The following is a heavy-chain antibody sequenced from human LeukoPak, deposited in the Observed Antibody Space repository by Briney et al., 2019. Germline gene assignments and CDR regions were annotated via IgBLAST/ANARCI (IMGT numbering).Heavy chain of an antibody. CDR1: GFTLSNYA. V-gene: IGHV3-23*01. CDR3: AKEIVIIPAASYAFDI. D-gene: IGHD2-2*01. Sequence: GGSLRLSCAASGFTLSNYAMNWVRQAPGKGLEWVSVISGSGASTYYADSVKGRFTISRDNSKDTLYLQTNSLRAEDTAVYYCAKEIVIIPAASYAFDIWGQGTMVIVSS. CDR2: ISGSGAST. J-gene: IGHJ3*02.